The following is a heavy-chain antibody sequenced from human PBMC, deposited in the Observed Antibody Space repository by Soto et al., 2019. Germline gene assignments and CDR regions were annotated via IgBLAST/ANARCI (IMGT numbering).Heavy chain of an antibody. Sequence: PGAPLKISCTGSGYSFTNSWIGWVRQMPGKGLEWMGIIYPGDSDTKYSPSFQGQVTISADKSISTAYLQWSSLKASDTAIYYCARPRLYYYGSGNYYGDAFDIWGQGTMVTVSS. CDR1: GYSFTNSW. CDR2: IYPGDSDT. CDR3: ARPRLYYYGSGNYYGDAFDI. V-gene: IGHV5-51*01. J-gene: IGHJ3*02. D-gene: IGHD3-10*01.